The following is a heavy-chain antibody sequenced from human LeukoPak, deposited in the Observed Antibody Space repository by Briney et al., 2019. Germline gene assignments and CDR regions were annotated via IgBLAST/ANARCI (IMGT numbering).Heavy chain of an antibody. Sequence: SQTLSLTCALSGDSVSSYSAGWNWIRRSPSRGLEWLGRTYYRSKWYNEYALSVRSRITISPDTSKNQVSLQLNSVTPDDTAFYYCGRDIGAAIGHWGQGTLVTVSS. J-gene: IGHJ4*02. CDR3: GRDIGAAIGH. CDR1: GDSVSSYSAG. CDR2: TYYRSKWYN. V-gene: IGHV6-1*01. D-gene: IGHD6-13*01.